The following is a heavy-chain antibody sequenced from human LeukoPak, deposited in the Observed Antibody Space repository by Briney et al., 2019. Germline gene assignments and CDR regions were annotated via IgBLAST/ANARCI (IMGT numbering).Heavy chain of an antibody. D-gene: IGHD6-19*01. V-gene: IGHV3-7*01. Sequence: GGSLRLSCAASGFTFNSYWMTWVRQAPGKGLEWVASINQDGSQKYYVESLKGRFTISRDNAKNSHYLQMNSLRAEDTAVYYCARDMQWRNWFDPWGQGTLVTVSS. CDR2: INQDGSQK. CDR3: ARDMQWRNWFDP. J-gene: IGHJ5*02. CDR1: GFTFNSYW.